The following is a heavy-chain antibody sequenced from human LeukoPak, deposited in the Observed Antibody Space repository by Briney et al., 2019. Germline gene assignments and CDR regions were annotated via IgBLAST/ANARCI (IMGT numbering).Heavy chain of an antibody. V-gene: IGHV1-69*06. J-gene: IGHJ6*03. CDR1: GGTFSSYA. CDR2: IIPIFGTA. CDR3: ASSRYNWNAYYYYYYMDV. Sequence: ASVKVSCKASGGTFSSYAISWVRQAPGQGLEWMGGIIPIFGTANYAQKFQGRVTITADKSTSTDYMELSSLRSEDTAVYYCASSRYNWNAYYYYYYMDVWGKGTTVTVSS. D-gene: IGHD1-1*01.